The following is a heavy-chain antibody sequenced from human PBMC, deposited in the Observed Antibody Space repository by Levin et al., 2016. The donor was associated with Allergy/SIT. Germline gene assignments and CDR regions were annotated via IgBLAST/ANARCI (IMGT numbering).Heavy chain of an antibody. CDR2: IYPGDSDT. D-gene: IGHD2-2*01. CDR3: ARRGLYCSSTSCDDSYYGMDV. J-gene: IGHJ6*02. V-gene: IGHV5-51*01. Sequence: VRQMPGKGLEWMGIIYPGDSDTRYSPSFQGQVTISADKSISTAYLQWSSLKASDTAMYYCARRGLYCSSTSCDDSYYGMDVWGQGTTVTVSS.